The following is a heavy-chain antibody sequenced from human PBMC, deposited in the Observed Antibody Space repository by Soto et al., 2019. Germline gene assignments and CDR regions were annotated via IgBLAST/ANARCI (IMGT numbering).Heavy chain of an antibody. V-gene: IGHV6-1*01. D-gene: IGHD6-13*01. CDR3: VRSSNWSFDS. Sequence: PSQTLSLTCAVSGDGVSSNSAVWNWIRQSPSRGLEWLGRTYYRSQWYNDYAVSVKSRITINPDTSKNQLSLQLNSVTPEDTAVYYCVRSSNWSFDSWGQGTLVTVSS. CDR1: GDGVSSNSAV. J-gene: IGHJ4*02. CDR2: TYYRSQWYN.